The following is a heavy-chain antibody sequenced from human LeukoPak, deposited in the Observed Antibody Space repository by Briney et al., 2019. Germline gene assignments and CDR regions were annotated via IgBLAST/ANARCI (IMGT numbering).Heavy chain of an antibody. D-gene: IGHD5-12*01. V-gene: IGHV1-69*05. CDR2: IIPIFGTT. CDR1: GGTFSSHA. Sequence: SVKVSCKASGGTFSSHAISWVRQAPGQGLEWAGGIIPIFGTTNYAQKFQGRVTITTDESTSTGYMELRSLRSDDTAVYYCARGDSGYDYGFDNWGQGTLVTVSS. CDR3: ARGDSGYDYGFDN. J-gene: IGHJ4*02.